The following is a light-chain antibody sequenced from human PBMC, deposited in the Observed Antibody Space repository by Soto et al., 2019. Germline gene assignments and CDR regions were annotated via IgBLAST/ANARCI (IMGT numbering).Light chain of an antibody. CDR2: AAS. CDR3: QQYYSYPLT. J-gene: IGKJ4*01. Sequence: AIRMTQSPSSFSASTGDRVTITCRASQGISSYLAWYQQEPGKAPKLLIYAASTLQSGVPSRFSGSGSGTDFTLTISCLQSEDFATYYCQQYYSYPLTFGRGTKVEIK. V-gene: IGKV1-8*01. CDR1: QGISSY.